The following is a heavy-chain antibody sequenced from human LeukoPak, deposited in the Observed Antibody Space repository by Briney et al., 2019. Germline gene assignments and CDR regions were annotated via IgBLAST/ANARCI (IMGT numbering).Heavy chain of an antibody. V-gene: IGHV1-18*01. D-gene: IGHD3-9*01. J-gene: IGHJ4*02. CDR1: GYTFTSYG. CDR3: ARDLPDYDILTGYSNFDY. Sequence: GASVKVSCKASGYTFTSYGISWVRQAPGQGLEWMGWISAYNGNTNYAQKLQGRVTMTTDTSTSTAYMELRSLRSDDTAVYYCARDLPDYDILTGYSNFDYWGQGTLVTVSS. CDR2: ISAYNGNT.